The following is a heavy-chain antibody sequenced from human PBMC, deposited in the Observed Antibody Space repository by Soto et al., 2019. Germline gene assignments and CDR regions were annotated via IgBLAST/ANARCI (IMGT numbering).Heavy chain of an antibody. CDR3: ASGAGGFWSGYYYYYYGMDV. CDR2: MNPNSGNT. V-gene: IGHV1-8*01. D-gene: IGHD3-3*01. CDR1: GYTFTSYD. Sequence: ASVKISCKASGYTFTSYDINWVRQATGQGLEWMGWMNPNSGNTGYAQKFQGRVTMTRNTSISTAYMELSSLRSEDTAVYYCASGAGGFWSGYYYYYYGMDVWGQGTTVTVSS. J-gene: IGHJ6*02.